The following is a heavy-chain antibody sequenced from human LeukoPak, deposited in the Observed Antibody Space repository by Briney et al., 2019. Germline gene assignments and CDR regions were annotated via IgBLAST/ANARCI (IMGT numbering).Heavy chain of an antibody. CDR1: GFTFDDYA. Sequence: GGSLRLSCAASGFTFDDYAMHWVRQAPGKGLEWVSLISGDGGSTYYADSVKGRFTISRDNSKNSLYLQMNSLRTEDTALYYCAKDRPSAYGGYCSGGSCYGSWFDPWGQGTLVTVSS. D-gene: IGHD2-15*01. CDR2: ISGDGGST. CDR3: AKDRPSAYGGYCSGGSCYGSWFDP. V-gene: IGHV3-43*02. J-gene: IGHJ5*02.